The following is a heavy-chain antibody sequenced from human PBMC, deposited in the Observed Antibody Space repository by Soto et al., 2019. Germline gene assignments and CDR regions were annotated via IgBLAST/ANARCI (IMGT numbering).Heavy chain of an antibody. CDR3: ARADSGNQFDH. CDR1: GFSVSNDY. Sequence: PGGSLRLSCVVSGFSVSNDYMNWVRQAPGKGLEWVSIIHSDGGTNYADSVKGRFTISRDSSKNTVYLHMSYLRAEDTAMYYCARADSGNQFDHWGQGTLVTVSS. V-gene: IGHV3-53*01. D-gene: IGHD6-25*01. CDR2: IHSDGGT. J-gene: IGHJ5*02.